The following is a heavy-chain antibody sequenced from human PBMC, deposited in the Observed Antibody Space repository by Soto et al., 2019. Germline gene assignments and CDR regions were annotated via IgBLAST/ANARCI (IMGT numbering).Heavy chain of an antibody. CDR1: GYSIGTYNW. V-gene: IGHV4-28*05. D-gene: IGHD3-9*01. CDR3: ARTSRLKTGQLDY. J-gene: IGHJ4*02. Sequence: QLHLQESGPGLVKPSDTLSLTCAVPGYSIGTYNWWAWIRQPPGKGLEWIGYIYYTGTVYYNLSLKNRVSMSVDTARDQFSLRLSSVTAADTAVYYCARTSRLKTGQLDYWGPGALVTVPS. CDR2: IYYTGTV.